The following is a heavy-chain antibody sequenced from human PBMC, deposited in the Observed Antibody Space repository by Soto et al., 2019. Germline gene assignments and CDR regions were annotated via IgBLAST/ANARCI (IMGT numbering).Heavy chain of an antibody. CDR3: ARGDPDIVVVPAAPGYYYCMDV. CDR2: ISSSSSYI. V-gene: IGHV3-21*01. CDR1: GFSFSSDS. J-gene: IGHJ6*02. Sequence: PGGSLRLSCAASGFSFSSDSMNWVRQAPGKGLEWVSSISSSSSYIYYADPGKGRVTISRDNAKNSLYLQMNSLRAEDTAVYYCARGDPDIVVVPAAPGYYYCMDVWGQGTTVTVSS. D-gene: IGHD2-2*01.